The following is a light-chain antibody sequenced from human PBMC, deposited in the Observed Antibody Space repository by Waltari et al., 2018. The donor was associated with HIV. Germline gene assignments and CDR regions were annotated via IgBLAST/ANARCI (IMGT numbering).Light chain of an antibody. V-gene: IGLV1-47*01. J-gene: IGLJ3*02. CDR2: GSN. CDR1: SSNIGSNY. CDR3: AAWDDSLSGRV. Sequence: QSVLTQSPSASGTPGQTVTIPCSGSSSNIGSNYVYWYQQLPGTAPKLLIYGSNQRPPGVPDRFSGSKSGTSASLAISGLRSEDEADYYCAAWDDSLSGRVFGGGTKLTVL.